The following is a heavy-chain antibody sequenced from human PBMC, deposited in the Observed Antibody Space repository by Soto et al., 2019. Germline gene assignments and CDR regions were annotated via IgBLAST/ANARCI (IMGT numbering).Heavy chain of an antibody. Sequence: GASVKVSCKTSGYTFSDHIIHWVRQAPGQRLEWMGWIKPYSGDTGYAQKFQGRVTLTGATTITTVYMELNSLESDDTAVYFCARDSGYGTTGYSPFDEWGQGALVTVSS. V-gene: IGHV1-2*02. CDR2: IKPYSGDT. CDR1: GYTFSDHI. J-gene: IGHJ4*02. D-gene: IGHD3-9*01. CDR3: ARDSGYGTTGYSPFDE.